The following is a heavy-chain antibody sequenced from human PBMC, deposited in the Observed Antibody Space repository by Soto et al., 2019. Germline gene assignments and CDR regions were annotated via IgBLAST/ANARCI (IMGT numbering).Heavy chain of an antibody. Sequence: EVQLVESGGGLVQPGGSLTLSCAASGFTVSDHSMSWVRQAPGKGLEWVSIINNGGETYFADSVKGRFTVSRDDSKNTMFLQMNSLRVEDTAVYYCARDSWSQYWGQGTLVTVSS. D-gene: IGHD2-15*01. J-gene: IGHJ1*01. V-gene: IGHV3-66*01. CDR1: GFTVSDHS. CDR2: INNGGET. CDR3: ARDSWSQY.